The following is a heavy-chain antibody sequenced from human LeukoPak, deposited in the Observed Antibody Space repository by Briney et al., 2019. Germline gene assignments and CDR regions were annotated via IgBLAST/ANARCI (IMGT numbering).Heavy chain of an antibody. J-gene: IGHJ4*02. D-gene: IGHD3-22*01. CDR1: GFTFDDYG. Sequence: PGGSLRLSCAASGFTFDDYGMSWVRQAPGKGLEWVSGINWNGGSTGYADSVKGRFTISRDNAKNSLYLQMNSLGAEDTALYYCARGVTMIAVAGGGDYWGQGTLVTVSS. V-gene: IGHV3-20*04. CDR2: INWNGGST. CDR3: ARGVTMIAVAGGGDY.